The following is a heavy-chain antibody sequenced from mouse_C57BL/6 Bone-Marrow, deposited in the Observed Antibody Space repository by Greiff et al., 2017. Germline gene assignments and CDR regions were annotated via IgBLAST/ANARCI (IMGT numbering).Heavy chain of an antibody. CDR3: ARPYFDY. V-gene: IGHV1-81*01. CDR2: IYPRSGNT. CDR1: GYPFPSSG. J-gene: IGHJ2*01. Sequence: QVQLQQSGAELARPGASVTLSCKASGYPFPSSGISWVKQRTGQGLEWIGEIYPRSGNTYYNEKFKGKATLTADKSSSPAYMELRSLTSEDSAVYFCARPYFDYWGQGTTLTVSS.